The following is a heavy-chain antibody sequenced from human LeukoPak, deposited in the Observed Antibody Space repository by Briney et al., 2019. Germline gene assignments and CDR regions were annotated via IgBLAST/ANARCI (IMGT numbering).Heavy chain of an antibody. Sequence: GESLKISCTGSGYYFATYWIGWVRPVPGKGLEWMGIIYPGDSDTRYSPHFQGQVTISVDQSTSTAYLQWSSLQASDTAMFFCARTQVPGAFDFWGQGTVVTVSP. V-gene: IGHV5-51*01. J-gene: IGHJ3*01. CDR3: ARTQVPGAFDF. CDR1: GYYFATYW. CDR2: IYPGDSDT.